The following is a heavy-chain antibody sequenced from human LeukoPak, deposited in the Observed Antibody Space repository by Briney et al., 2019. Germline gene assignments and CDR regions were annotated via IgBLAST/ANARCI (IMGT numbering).Heavy chain of an antibody. J-gene: IGHJ4*02. CDR2: IYTSGST. Sequence: SETLSLTCTVSGGSISSYYWSWIRQPAGKGLEWIGRIYTSGSTNYNPSLKSRVTMSVDTSKNQFSLKLSSVTAADTAVYYCARGMGYDFLSGYLVFDYWGQGTLVTVSS. D-gene: IGHD3-3*01. CDR1: GGSISSYY. V-gene: IGHV4-4*07. CDR3: ARGMGYDFLSGYLVFDY.